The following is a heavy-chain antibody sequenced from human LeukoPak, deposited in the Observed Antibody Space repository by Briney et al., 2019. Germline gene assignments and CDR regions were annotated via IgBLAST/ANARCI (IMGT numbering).Heavy chain of an antibody. J-gene: IGHJ4*02. D-gene: IGHD5-24*01. CDR1: GGSISSYY. V-gene: IGHV4-59*08. CDR3: ARRVATKPKYCFDY. Sequence: PSETLSLTCTVSGGSISSYYWSWIRQPPGKGLAWIGYIYYSGSTNYNPSLKSRVTISVDTSKNQFSLKLSSVTAADTAVYYCARRVATKPKYCFDYWGQGSLVTVSS. CDR2: IYYSGST.